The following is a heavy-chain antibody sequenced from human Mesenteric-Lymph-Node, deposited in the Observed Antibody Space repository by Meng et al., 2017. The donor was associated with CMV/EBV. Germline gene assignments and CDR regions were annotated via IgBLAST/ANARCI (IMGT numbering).Heavy chain of an antibody. CDR3: ARGRYGSGSYNDY. CDR1: GESFSGFY. D-gene: IGHD3-10*01. CDR2: ISHSGST. Sequence: SETLSLTCAVYGESFSGFYWSWIRQPPGKGLEWIGEISHSGSTNYNPSLKSRVTFSVDTSKNQFSLKLSSVTAADTAVYYCARGRYGSGSYNDYWGQGTLVTVSS. V-gene: IGHV4-34*01. J-gene: IGHJ4*02.